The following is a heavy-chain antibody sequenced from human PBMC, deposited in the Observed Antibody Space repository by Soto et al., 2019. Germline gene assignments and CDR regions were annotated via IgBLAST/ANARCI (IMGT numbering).Heavy chain of an antibody. CDR1: GFTFSNAW. V-gene: IGHV3-15*01. J-gene: IGHJ4*02. CDR3: TTGYDFWSDGFDY. CDR2: IKSKTDDGTT. Sequence: GGSLRLSCAASGFTFSNAWMSWVRQAPGKGLEWVGRIKSKTDDGTTDYAAPVKGRFTISRDDSKNTLYLQMNSLKTEDTAVYYCTTGYDFWSDGFDYWGQGTLVTVSS. D-gene: IGHD3-3*01.